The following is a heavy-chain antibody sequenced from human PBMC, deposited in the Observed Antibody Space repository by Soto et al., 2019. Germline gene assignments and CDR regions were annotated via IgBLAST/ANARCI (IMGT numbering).Heavy chain of an antibody. CDR1: GYTFNKYP. CDR3: ARKDYYDSGIYYFDY. Sequence: ASVKVSCKASGYTFNKYPMHWVRQAPGQGLEWMGWINAANGDTGYSQKFQGRVTLIRDTSASTAYMELNSLRSEDTAVYYCARKDYYDSGIYYFDYWGQGTLVTVS. J-gene: IGHJ4*02. CDR2: INAANGDT. D-gene: IGHD3-10*01. V-gene: IGHV1-3*01.